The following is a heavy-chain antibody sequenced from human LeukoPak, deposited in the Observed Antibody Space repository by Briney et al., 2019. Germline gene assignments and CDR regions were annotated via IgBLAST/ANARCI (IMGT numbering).Heavy chain of an antibody. D-gene: IGHD2-8*02. V-gene: IGHV3-30*03. J-gene: IGHJ6*02. CDR3: ARDLHYWVAMDV. CDR1: GYPFSGSD. Sequence: PGGSLRLSCAASGYPFSGSDIHWVRQAPCKGLEWVAFVSHEGSSKFYAESVRGRFDISRDTSKTTVYLQMNSLRAEDTALYYCARDLHYWVAMDVWGQGTTVTVS. CDR2: VSHEGSSK.